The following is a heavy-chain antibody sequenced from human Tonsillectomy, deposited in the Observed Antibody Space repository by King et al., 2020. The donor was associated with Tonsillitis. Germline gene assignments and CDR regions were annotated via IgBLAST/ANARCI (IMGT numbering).Heavy chain of an antibody. D-gene: IGHD5-18*01. CDR1: GYSISSGYY. CDR3: ARGLARLWLPSDAFDV. J-gene: IGHJ3*01. Sequence: VQLQESGPGLVKPSETLSLTCAVSGYSISSGYYWGWIRQPPGKGLEWIGSIYHSGSTYYNPSLKSRVTISVDTSKNQFSLKLSSVTAADTAVYYCARGLARLWLPSDAFDVWGQGTMVTVSS. V-gene: IGHV4-38-2*01. CDR2: IYHSGST.